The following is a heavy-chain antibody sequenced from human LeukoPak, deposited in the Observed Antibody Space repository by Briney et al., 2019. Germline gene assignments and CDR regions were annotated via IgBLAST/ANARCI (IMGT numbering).Heavy chain of an antibody. Sequence: GSLRLFCAASGFTFNTYAMSWIRQPAGKGLEWIGRIYTSGNTNYNPSLKSRVTMSVDTSKNQFSLKLSSVTAADTAVYYCARDRSYDSRIVDFWGQGTLVTVSS. D-gene: IGHD3-22*01. CDR2: IYTSGNT. CDR3: ARDRSYDSRIVDF. V-gene: IGHV4-4*07. CDR1: GFTFNTYA. J-gene: IGHJ4*02.